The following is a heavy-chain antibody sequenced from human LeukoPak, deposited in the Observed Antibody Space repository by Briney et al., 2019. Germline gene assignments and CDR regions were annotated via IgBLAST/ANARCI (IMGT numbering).Heavy chain of an antibody. CDR3: ATHIVVVPAAMRAYNWFDP. J-gene: IGHJ5*02. D-gene: IGHD2-2*01. CDR1: GGSISSGSYY. V-gene: IGHV4-61*02. CDR2: IYTSGST. Sequence: PSETLSLTCTVSGGSISSGSYYWSWIRQPAGKGLEWIGRIYTSGSTNYNPSLKSRVTISVDTSKNQFSLKLSSVTAADTAVYYCATHIVVVPAAMRAYNWFDPWGQGTLVTVSS.